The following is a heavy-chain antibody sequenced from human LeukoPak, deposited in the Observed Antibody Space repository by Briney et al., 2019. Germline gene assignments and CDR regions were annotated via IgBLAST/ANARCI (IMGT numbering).Heavy chain of an antibody. J-gene: IGHJ4*02. Sequence: PGGSLRLSCAASGFTFSSYAMSWVRQAPGKGLEWVSAISGSGGSTYYADSVKGRLTISRDNSKNTLYLQLNSLTVEDTAVYYCAKGSRATYDYWGQGTLVTVSS. V-gene: IGHV3-23*01. CDR2: ISGSGGST. CDR3: AKGSRATYDY. CDR1: GFTFSSYA.